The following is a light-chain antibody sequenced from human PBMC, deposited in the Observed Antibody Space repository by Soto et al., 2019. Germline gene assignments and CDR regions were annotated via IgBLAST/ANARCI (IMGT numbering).Light chain of an antibody. J-gene: IGKJ3*01. CDR1: QDITSY. CDR2: DAS. V-gene: IGKV1-33*01. CDR3: QHCDYLPI. Sequence: DIPMTQSPSSLSASAGDRVTITCQASQDITSYLNWYQHKPGKAPKLLIYDASILEAGVPPRFSGSGSGTDFTLTISSLQPEDVATYYCQHCDYLPIFGPGTTVDFK.